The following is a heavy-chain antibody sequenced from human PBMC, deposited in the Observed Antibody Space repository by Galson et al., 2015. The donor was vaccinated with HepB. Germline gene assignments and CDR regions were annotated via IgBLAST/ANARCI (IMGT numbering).Heavy chain of an antibody. CDR2: ISAYNGNT. J-gene: IGHJ4*02. V-gene: IGHV1-18*01. CDR1: GYTFTSYG. CDR3: ARDQSGSGWYGDFDY. D-gene: IGHD6-19*01. Sequence: SVKVSCKASGYTFTSYGISWVRQAPGQGLEWMGWISAYNGNTNYAQKLQGRVTMTTDTSTSTAYMELKSLRSDDTAVYYCARDQSGSGWYGDFDYWGQGTLVTVSS.